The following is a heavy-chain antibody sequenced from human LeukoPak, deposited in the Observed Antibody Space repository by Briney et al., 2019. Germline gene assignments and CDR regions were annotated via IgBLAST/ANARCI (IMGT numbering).Heavy chain of an antibody. Sequence: GGSLRLSCAASGFTLNSYGMSWVRQAPGKGLEWVSSISGSRTYYADSVKGRFTISRDNSKNTLYLQMSSLRAEDTAVYYCSKDLRIGTLGHFDYWGQGTLVSVSS. J-gene: IGHJ4*02. CDR2: ISGSRT. D-gene: IGHD1-1*01. CDR1: GFTLNSYG. V-gene: IGHV3-23*01. CDR3: SKDLRIGTLGHFDY.